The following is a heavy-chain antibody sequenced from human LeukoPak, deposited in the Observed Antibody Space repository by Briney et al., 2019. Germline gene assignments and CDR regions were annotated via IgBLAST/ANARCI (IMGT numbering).Heavy chain of an antibody. V-gene: IGHV1-2*02. CDR3: ARDPAHYYYLDV. J-gene: IGHJ6*03. Sequence: ASVKVSCKASGYTFTGYYLHWLRQAPGQGLEWMGWINPNNGGTKYAQKFRDRFTMTRDTSISTVYMELTRLRSDDTAVYYCARDPAHYYYLDVWGRGTTVTVSS. CDR1: GYTFTGYY. CDR2: INPNNGGT.